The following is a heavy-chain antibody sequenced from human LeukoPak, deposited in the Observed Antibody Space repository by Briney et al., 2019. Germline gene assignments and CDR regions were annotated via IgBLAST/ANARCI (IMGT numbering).Heavy chain of an antibody. J-gene: IGHJ4*02. V-gene: IGHV3-30*18. CDR2: ISYDGSNK. CDR3: AKSAYCGGDCYSFDY. D-gene: IGHD2-21*02. Sequence: RSLRLSCAASGFTFSSYGMHWVRQAPGKGLEWVAVISYDGSNKYYADSVKGRFTISRDNSKNTLYLQMNSLRAEDTAVYYCAKSAYCGGDCYSFDYWGQGTLVTVSS. CDR1: GFTFSSYG.